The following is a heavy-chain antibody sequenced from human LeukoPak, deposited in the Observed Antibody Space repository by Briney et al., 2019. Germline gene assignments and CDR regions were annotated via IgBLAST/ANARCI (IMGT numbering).Heavy chain of an antibody. CDR1: GGSISSYY. CDR3: ARSTRLLWFGELMGAFDY. D-gene: IGHD3-10*01. CDR2: IYYSGST. J-gene: IGHJ4*02. Sequence: SETLSLTCTVSGGSISSYYWSWLRQPPGKGLEWIGYIYYSGSTNYNPSLKSRVTISVDTSKNQFSLKLSSVTAADTAVYYCARSTRLLWFGELMGAFDYWGQGTLVTVSS. V-gene: IGHV4-59*01.